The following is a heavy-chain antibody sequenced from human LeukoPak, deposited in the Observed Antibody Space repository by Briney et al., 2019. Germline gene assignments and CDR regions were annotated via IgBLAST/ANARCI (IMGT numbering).Heavy chain of an antibody. CDR3: ARSSGSFEVFDY. J-gene: IGHJ4*02. V-gene: IGHV3-33*01. CDR2: IWYDGGNK. D-gene: IGHD1-26*01. Sequence: PRGSLRLSCAASGFTFSTYGMHWVRQAPGKGLEWVAVIWYDGGNKYYADSVKGRFTISRDNSKNTLYLQMNSLRAEDTAVYYCARSSGSFEVFDYWGQGTLVTVS. CDR1: GFTFSTYG.